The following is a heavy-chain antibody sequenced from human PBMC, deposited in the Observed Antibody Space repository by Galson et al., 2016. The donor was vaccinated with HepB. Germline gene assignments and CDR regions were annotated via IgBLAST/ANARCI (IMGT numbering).Heavy chain of an antibody. CDR1: GYTLTELS. Sequence: SVKVSCKVSGYTLTELSMHWVRQAPGKGLEWMGGFDPEDGETIYAQKFQGRVTMTEDTSTDTAYMELSSLRSEDTAVYYCATGVAVAGYYYYAMDVWGQGTTVTVSS. J-gene: IGHJ6*02. V-gene: IGHV1-24*01. CDR2: FDPEDGET. D-gene: IGHD6-19*01. CDR3: ATGVAVAGYYYYAMDV.